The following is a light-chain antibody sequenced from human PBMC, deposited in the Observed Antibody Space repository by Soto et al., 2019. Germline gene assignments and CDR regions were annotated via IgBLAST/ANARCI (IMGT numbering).Light chain of an antibody. J-gene: IGLJ2*01. Sequence: QSVLTQPASVSGSPGQSITIACTGSSSDIGGYNFVSWYQQHPGKAPKLMIYDVIKRPSGVSSRFAGSKYGNTASLTISGLRAEDEADYYCSSYTTTSTAVFGGGTQLTVL. CDR1: SSDIGGYNF. CDR2: DVI. CDR3: SSYTTTSTAV. V-gene: IGLV2-14*03.